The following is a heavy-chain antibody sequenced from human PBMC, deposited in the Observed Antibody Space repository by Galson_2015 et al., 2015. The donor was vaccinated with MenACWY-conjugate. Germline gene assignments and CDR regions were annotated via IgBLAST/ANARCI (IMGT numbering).Heavy chain of an antibody. CDR1: GFTFFGYD. CDR2: ISSSSGTI. D-gene: IGHD1/OR15-1a*01. Sequence: SLRLSCAASGFTFFGYDMNWVRQAPGQGLEWLSYISSSSGTIYYADSVKGRFTISRDNAKKSLFLQMNSLKTEDTAVYYCAIVGTWVHQYNYYMDGWGKATTVTVSS. V-gene: IGHV3-48*03. J-gene: IGHJ6*03. CDR3: AIVGTWVHQYNYYMDG.